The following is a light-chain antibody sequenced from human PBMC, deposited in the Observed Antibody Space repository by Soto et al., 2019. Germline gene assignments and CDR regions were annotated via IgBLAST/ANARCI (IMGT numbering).Light chain of an antibody. Sequence: EIVLTQSPATLSLSPGERATLSCRASQSVTSSLVWYQQKPGQAPRLLIYDASNRATGIPARFSGSGSGTDFTLTIGSLEPEDYAVYYCQQRTTWPRTFGGGTKVEIK. J-gene: IGKJ4*01. V-gene: IGKV3-11*01. CDR3: QQRTTWPRT. CDR2: DAS. CDR1: QSVTSS.